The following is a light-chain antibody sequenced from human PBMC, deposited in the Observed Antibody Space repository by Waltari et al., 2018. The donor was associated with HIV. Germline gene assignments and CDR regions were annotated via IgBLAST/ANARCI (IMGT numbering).Light chain of an antibody. J-gene: IGLJ2*01. Sequence: QSALTQPASVSGSPGQSITISCTGTSSAVGSYDLVSWYQQHPGKAPKLMIYEGSKRPSGVSNRVSGSKSGNTASLTISGLQAEDEADYYCCSYAGSSTLVVFGGGTKLTVL. V-gene: IGLV2-23*01. CDR1: SSAVGSYDL. CDR3: CSYAGSSTLVV. CDR2: EGS.